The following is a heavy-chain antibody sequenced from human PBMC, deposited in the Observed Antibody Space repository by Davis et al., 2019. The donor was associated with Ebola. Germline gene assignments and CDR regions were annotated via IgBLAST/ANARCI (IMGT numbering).Heavy chain of an antibody. CDR3: ARGFDYDILTGSVGSNY. CDR2: INPNSGGT. V-gene: IGHV1-2*06. CDR1: GYTFTGYY. J-gene: IGHJ4*02. D-gene: IGHD3-9*01. Sequence: AASVKVSCKASGYTFTGYYMHWVRQAPGQGLEWMGRINPNSGGTNYAQKFQGRVTMTRDTSISTAYMELSRLRSDDTAVYYCARGFDYDILTGSVGSNYWGQGTLVTASS.